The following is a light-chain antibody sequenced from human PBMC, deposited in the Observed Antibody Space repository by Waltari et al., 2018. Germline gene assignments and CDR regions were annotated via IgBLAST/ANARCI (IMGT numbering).Light chain of an antibody. CDR3: CSYAGSSTWV. CDR2: EGS. J-gene: IGLJ3*02. Sequence: QSALTQPASVSGSPGQSIPISCTGTSSDVGSINLFSWYQQHPGKAPKLMIYEGSKRPSGVSNRFSGSKSGNTASLTISGLQAEDEADYYCCSYAGSSTWVFGGGTKLTVL. CDR1: SSDVGSINL. V-gene: IGLV2-23*01.